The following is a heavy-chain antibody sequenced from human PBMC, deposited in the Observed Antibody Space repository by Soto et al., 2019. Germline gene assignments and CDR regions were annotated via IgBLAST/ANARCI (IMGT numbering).Heavy chain of an antibody. V-gene: IGHV3-53*01. Sequence: EVQLVESGGGLIQPGGSLRLSCAASGFSVSSKYMTWVRQAPGKGLEWVSVIYSGGSTYYADSVKGRFTISRDNSKNTLYIQMNSLRAEDTAVYYCARVVGATYFDYWGQGTLVTVSS. CDR2: IYSGGST. CDR3: ARVVGATYFDY. CDR1: GFSVSSKY. J-gene: IGHJ4*02. D-gene: IGHD1-26*01.